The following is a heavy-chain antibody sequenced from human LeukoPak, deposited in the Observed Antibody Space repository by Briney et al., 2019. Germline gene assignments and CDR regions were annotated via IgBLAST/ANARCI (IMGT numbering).Heavy chain of an antibody. Sequence: GGSLRLSCAASGFTFSSYGMHWVRQAPGKGLEWVAFIRYDGSNKYYADFVKGRFTISRDNSKNTLYLQMNGLRAEDTAVYYCAKDFGYSNYGRAFDIWGQGTMVTVSS. CDR3: AKDFGYSNYGRAFDI. D-gene: IGHD4-11*01. CDR1: GFTFSSYG. CDR2: IRYDGSNK. J-gene: IGHJ3*02. V-gene: IGHV3-30*02.